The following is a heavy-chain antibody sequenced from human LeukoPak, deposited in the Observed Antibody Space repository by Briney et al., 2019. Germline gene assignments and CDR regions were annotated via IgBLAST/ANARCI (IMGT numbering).Heavy chain of an antibody. Sequence: PSETLSLTCTVSGGAIRSHYWNWIRQPAGKGLEWIGRIYSSGYTNDNPFLKSRITMSVDMSKNQFSLRLNSATAADTAVYYCARGEHSVDSWGQGMLVTVSS. CDR2: IYSSGYT. J-gene: IGHJ4*02. CDR1: GGAIRSHY. CDR3: ARGEHSVDS. V-gene: IGHV4-4*07. D-gene: IGHD1/OR15-1a*01.